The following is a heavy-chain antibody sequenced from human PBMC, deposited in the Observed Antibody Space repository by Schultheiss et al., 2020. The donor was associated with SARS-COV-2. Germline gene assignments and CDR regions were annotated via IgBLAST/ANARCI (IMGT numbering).Heavy chain of an antibody. V-gene: IGHV4-31*01. Sequence: SETLSLTCTVSGGSISSGYYYWSWIRQLPGKGLEWIGYIYYSGSTYYNPSLKSLVTISVDTSKNQFSLKLSSVTAADTAVYYCAREIKRWKGYFDYWGQGTLVTVSS. D-gene: IGHD4-23*01. J-gene: IGHJ4*02. CDR1: GGSISSGYYY. CDR2: IYYSGST. CDR3: AREIKRWKGYFDY.